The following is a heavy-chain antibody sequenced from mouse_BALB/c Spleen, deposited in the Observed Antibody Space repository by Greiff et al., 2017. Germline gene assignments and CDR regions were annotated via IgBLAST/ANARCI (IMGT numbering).Heavy chain of an antibody. CDR1: GFAFSSYD. CDR3: ARRAYGNYEGLDY. V-gene: IGHV5-12-1*01. D-gene: IGHD2-1*01. Sequence: EVKVVESGGGLVKPGGSLKLSCAASGFAFSSYDMSWVRQTPEKRLEWVAYISSGSSTIYYADTVKGRFTISRDNPKNTLFLQMTSLRSEDTAMYYCARRAYGNYEGLDYWGQGTSVTVSS. J-gene: IGHJ4*01. CDR2: ISSGSSTI.